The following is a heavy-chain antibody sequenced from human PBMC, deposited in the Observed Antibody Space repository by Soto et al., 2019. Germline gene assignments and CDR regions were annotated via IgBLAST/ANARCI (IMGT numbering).Heavy chain of an antibody. Sequence: QVQLVQSGAEVKKPGASVKVSCKASGYTFTSYAMHWVRQAPGQRLEWMGWINAGNGNTKYSQKFQGRVTITRDTSGSTVYMELSSRRSEEAAVYYWARDRRITMVRGVIRPQFDPWGQGPLVTVSS. V-gene: IGHV1-3*01. CDR2: INAGNGNT. CDR3: ARDRRITMVRGVIRPQFDP. J-gene: IGHJ5*02. CDR1: GYTFTSYA. D-gene: IGHD3-10*01.